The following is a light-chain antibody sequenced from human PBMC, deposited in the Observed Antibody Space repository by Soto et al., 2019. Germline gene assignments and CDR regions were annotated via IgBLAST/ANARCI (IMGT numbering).Light chain of an antibody. CDR1: QSISNY. J-gene: IGKJ1*01. Sequence: DIQMTQSPSSLYASVGDRVIITCWASQSISNYLNWYQQEPGKAPKLLIYSASTLQGGVPSRFSGGGSGTHFTLTISSLQPEDFATYFCQQSYKKRTFGQGTKVEIK. CDR3: QQSYKKRT. CDR2: SAS. V-gene: IGKV1-39*01.